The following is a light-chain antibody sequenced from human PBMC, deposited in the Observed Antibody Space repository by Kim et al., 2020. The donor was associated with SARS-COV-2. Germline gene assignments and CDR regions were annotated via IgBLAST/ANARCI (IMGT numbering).Light chain of an antibody. CDR2: GAS. V-gene: IGKV3-20*01. Sequence: LSPGERATLSCRASQSVSSSYLAWYQQKPGQAPRLLIYGASSRATGIPDRFSGSGSGTDFTLTISRLEPEDFAVHYCQQYGSSPESFGQGTKLEI. CDR3: QQYGSSPES. J-gene: IGKJ2*03. CDR1: QSVSSSY.